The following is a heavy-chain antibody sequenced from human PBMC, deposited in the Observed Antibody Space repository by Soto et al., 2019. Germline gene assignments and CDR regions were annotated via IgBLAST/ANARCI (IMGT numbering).Heavy chain of an antibody. V-gene: IGHV4-34*01. D-gene: IGHD2-2*01. CDR3: ARDKYCSSTSCIDAFDI. Sequence: QVQLQQWGAGLLKPSETLSLTCAVYGGSFSGYYWSWIRQPPGKGLEWIGEINHSGSTNYNPSLTSRVTISVDTAKNQFSLKLSSVTAADTAVYYCARDKYCSSTSCIDAFDIWGQGTMVTVSS. CDR1: GGSFSGYY. J-gene: IGHJ3*02. CDR2: INHSGST.